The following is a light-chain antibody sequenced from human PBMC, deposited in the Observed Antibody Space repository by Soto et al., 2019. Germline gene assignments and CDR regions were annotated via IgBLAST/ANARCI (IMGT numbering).Light chain of an antibody. Sequence: VMTQSPDTLSVSPGERATLSCRASQSVGYNLAWYQQKPGQAPRLLISDASTRATGIPARFSGSGSGTEFTLTISSLQSEDFALYYCHQYNSWPPGTFGQGTKVDIK. V-gene: IGKV3-15*01. CDR3: HQYNSWPPGT. CDR1: QSVGYN. J-gene: IGKJ2*01. CDR2: DAS.